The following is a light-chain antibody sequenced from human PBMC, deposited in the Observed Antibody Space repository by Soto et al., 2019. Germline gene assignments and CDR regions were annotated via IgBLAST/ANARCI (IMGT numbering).Light chain of an antibody. Sequence: ILMTQSPASLSASVGDRATITCRASQSISSYLDWYQQKPGKAPKLLIYAASSWQSGIPSRFSGSGSGTDFTLTISSLQPEDFATYYCQQSYSTPQTFGQGTKVDIK. CDR2: AAS. CDR1: QSISSY. V-gene: IGKV1-39*01. CDR3: QQSYSTPQT. J-gene: IGKJ1*01.